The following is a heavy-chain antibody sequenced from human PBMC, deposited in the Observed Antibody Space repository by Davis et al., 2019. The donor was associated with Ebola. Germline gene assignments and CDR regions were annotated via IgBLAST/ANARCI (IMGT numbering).Heavy chain of an antibody. CDR1: GGSFSGYY. D-gene: IGHD2-2*01. CDR2: INHSGST. J-gene: IGHJ4*02. CDR3: ARYCSSTSCPMVD. V-gene: IGHV4-34*01. Sequence: MPSETLSLTCAVYGGSFSGYYWSWIRQPPGKGLEWIGEINHSGSTNYNPSLKSRVTISVDTSKNQFSLKLSSVTAADTAVYYCARYCSSTSCPMVDWGQGTLVTVSS.